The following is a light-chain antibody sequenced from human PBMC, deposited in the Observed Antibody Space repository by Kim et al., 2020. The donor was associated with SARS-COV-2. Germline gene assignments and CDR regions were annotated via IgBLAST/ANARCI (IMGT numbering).Light chain of an antibody. CDR3: KQNSVATAKCT. Sequence: EIVLTQSPATLSLSPGERATLSCRASQSVSSSYLAWYQQKPSQAPSLLIYAASSRATGIPDRFGGSGAGTDYTLTISRLEPDDIALYYCKQNSVATAKCTFGQGTKLEI. J-gene: IGKJ2*02. V-gene: IGKV3-20*01. CDR1: QSVSSSY. CDR2: AAS.